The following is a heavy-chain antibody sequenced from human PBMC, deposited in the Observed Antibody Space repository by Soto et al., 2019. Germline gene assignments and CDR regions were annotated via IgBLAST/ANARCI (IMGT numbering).Heavy chain of an antibody. J-gene: IGHJ4*02. CDR2: INSDGSNT. CDR1: GFTFSSFW. V-gene: IGHV3-74*01. Sequence: EVQLVESGGGLVQPGGSLRLSCAASGFTFSSFWMHWVRQAPGEGLVWVSRINSDGSNTNYADSVKGRFTISRDNAKNTLYLQMNSLRAEDTAVYYCARGGVPAAMSYWGQGTQVTVSS. D-gene: IGHD2-2*01. CDR3: ARGGVPAAMSY.